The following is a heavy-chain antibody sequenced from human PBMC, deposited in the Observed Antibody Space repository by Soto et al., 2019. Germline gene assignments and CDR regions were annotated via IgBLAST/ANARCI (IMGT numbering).Heavy chain of an antibody. CDR1: GGSISSSDFY. D-gene: IGHD6-25*01. Sequence: TLSLTCTVSGGSISSSDFYWGWLRQTPGKGLEFIGSMYYSGTTYYNPSLKSRVTISVDTSKNQFTLKLISVTTADTAVYYCAVVDSTGNWFDPWGEGALVTVSS. V-gene: IGHV4-39*01. CDR2: MYYSGTT. CDR3: AVVDSTGNWFDP. J-gene: IGHJ5*02.